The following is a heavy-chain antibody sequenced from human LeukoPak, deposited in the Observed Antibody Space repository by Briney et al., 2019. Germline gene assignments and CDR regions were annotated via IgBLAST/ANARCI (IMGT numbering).Heavy chain of an antibody. V-gene: IGHV4-4*07. CDR3: ARALQYYDYVWGSYRYQDV. CDR1: GGSISSYY. Sequence: PSETLSLTCTVSGGSISSYYWSWIRQPAGKGLEWIGRIYTSGSTNYSPSLKSRVTMSVDTSKNQFSLKLSSVTAADTAVYYCARALQYYDYVWGSYRYQDVWGKGTTVTVSS. J-gene: IGHJ6*04. CDR2: IYTSGST. D-gene: IGHD3-16*02.